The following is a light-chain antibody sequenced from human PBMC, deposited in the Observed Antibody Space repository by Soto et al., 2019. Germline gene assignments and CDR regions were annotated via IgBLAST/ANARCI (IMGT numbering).Light chain of an antibody. CDR2: GAS. V-gene: IGKV3-15*01. CDR3: QQYNNWPPWT. J-gene: IGKJ1*01. Sequence: DIVLSQSQGTPSLAPGERATLSCRASQSISSSYLAWYQQKPGQAPRLPIYGASTRATGIPARFSGSGSGTEFTLTISSLQSEDFAVYYCQQYNNWPPWTFGQGTEVDIK. CDR1: QSISSSY.